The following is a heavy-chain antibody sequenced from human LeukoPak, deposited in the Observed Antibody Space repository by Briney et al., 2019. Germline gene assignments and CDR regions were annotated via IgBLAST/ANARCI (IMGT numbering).Heavy chain of an antibody. Sequence: PSETLSLTCTVSGGSISSSSYYWGWIRQPPGKGLEWIGSIYYSGSTYYNPSLKSRVTISVDTSKNQFSLKLSSVTAADTAVYYCAGLTGPLDYYYYYYMDVWGKGTTVTVS. D-gene: IGHD7-27*01. CDR2: IYYSGST. CDR3: AGLTGPLDYYYYYYMDV. V-gene: IGHV4-39*01. J-gene: IGHJ6*03. CDR1: GGSISSSSYY.